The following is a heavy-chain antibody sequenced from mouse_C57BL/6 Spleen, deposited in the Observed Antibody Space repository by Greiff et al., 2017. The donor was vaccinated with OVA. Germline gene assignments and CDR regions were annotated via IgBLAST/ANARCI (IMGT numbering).Heavy chain of an antibody. J-gene: IGHJ2*01. Sequence: QVQLKQPGTELVKPGASVKLSCKASGYTFTSYWMHWVKQRPGQGLEWIGNINPSNGGTNYNEKFKSKATLTVDKSSSTAYMQLSSLTSEDSAVYDCAKGGYSNYWGYFDDWGQGTTLTVSS. CDR3: AKGGYSNYWGYFDD. CDR1: GYTFTSYW. V-gene: IGHV1-53*01. D-gene: IGHD2-5*01. CDR2: INPSNGGT.